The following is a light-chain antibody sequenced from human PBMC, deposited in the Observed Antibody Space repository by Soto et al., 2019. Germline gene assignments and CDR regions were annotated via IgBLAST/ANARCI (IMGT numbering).Light chain of an antibody. CDR2: EDT. CDR3: SSHAGSGTLMV. J-gene: IGLJ3*02. Sequence: QSALTQPPSASGSPGQSVTISCTGTSSDVGGYNYVSWYQQHPGKAPKLVIYEDTKRPSGVPDRFSGSKSGNTASLTVSGLQAEDEADYYCSSHAGSGTLMVFGGGTKVTVL. V-gene: IGLV2-8*01. CDR1: SSDVGGYNY.